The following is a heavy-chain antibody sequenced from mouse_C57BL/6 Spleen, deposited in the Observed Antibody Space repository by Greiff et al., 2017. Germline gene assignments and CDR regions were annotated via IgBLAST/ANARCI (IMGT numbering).Heavy chain of an antibody. D-gene: IGHD1-1*01. J-gene: IGHJ3*01. V-gene: IGHV14-1*01. CDR1: GFNIKDYY. CDR3: TTDITTVVAPVAY. Sequence: EVHLVESGAELVRPGASVKLSCTASGFNIKDYYMHWVKQRPEQGLEWIGRIDPEDGDTEYAPKFQGKATMTADTSSNTAYLQLSSLTSEDTAVYYCTTDITTVVAPVAYWGQGTLVTVSA. CDR2: IDPEDGDT.